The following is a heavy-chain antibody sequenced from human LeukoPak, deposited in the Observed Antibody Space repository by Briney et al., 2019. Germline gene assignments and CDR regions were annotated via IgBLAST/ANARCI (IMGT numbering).Heavy chain of an antibody. D-gene: IGHD6-13*01. V-gene: IGHV3-23*01. CDR2: ISGSGGST. CDR3: AEGRSWYNAFDI. J-gene: IGHJ3*02. CDR1: GFTFSSYD. Sequence: PGGSLRLSCAASGFTFSSYDMSWVRQAPGKGLEWVSAISGSGGSTYYADSVKGRFTISRDNSKNTLYLQMNSLRAEDTAVYYCAEGRSWYNAFDIWGQGTMVTVSS.